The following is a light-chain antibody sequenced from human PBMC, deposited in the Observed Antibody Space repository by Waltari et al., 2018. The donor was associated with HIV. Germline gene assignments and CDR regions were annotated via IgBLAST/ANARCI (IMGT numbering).Light chain of an antibody. CDR3: MQRIDFPYT. J-gene: IGKJ2*01. V-gene: IGKV2-40*01. CDR1: RNLFDSDDGNIF. CDR2: TLS. Sequence: DIVMTQTPLYLAVNVVESASISCRSGRNLFDSDDGNIFLYWYLQKPGQPPRLLIYTLSFRAPGVPERFSGSGSGTDFTLRISRVQADDVGIYYCMQRIDFPYTFGQGTRLEI.